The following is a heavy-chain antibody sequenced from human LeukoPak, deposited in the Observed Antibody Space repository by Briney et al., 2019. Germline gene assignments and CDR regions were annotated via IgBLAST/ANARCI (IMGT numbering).Heavy chain of an antibody. D-gene: IGHD6-13*01. CDR3: AKYDAAAAGFDY. J-gene: IGHJ4*02. CDR2: ISGSGGST. CDR1: GFTFSSYA. Sequence: GGALRLSCAASGFTFSSYAMSWVRQAPGKGLEGVSAISGSGGSTYYADSVKGRFTISRDNSKNTLYLQMNSLRAEDTAVYYCAKYDAAAAGFDYWGQGTLVTVSS. V-gene: IGHV3-23*01.